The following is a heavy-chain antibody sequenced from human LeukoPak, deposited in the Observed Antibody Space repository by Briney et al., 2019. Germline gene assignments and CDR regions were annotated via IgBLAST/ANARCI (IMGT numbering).Heavy chain of an antibody. CDR3: AKGFSRLGLDY. CDR2: TSYDGSNN. Sequence: GGSLRLSCAASGFTFSNYAMHWVRQAPGKGLDWVAVTSYDGSNNYYAESVKGRFTISRDNSKDTLYLQMNSLRPEDTAVYYCAKGFSRLGLDYWGQGTLVTVSS. V-gene: IGHV3-30-3*01. J-gene: IGHJ4*02. CDR1: GFTFSNYA. D-gene: IGHD7-27*01.